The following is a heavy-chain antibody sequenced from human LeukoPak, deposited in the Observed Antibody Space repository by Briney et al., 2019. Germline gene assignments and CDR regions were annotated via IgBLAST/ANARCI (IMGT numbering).Heavy chain of an antibody. CDR1: GFTVSSNY. CDR2: IRYDGRNK. J-gene: IGHJ5*02. V-gene: IGHV3-30*02. Sequence: GGSLRLSCAASGFTVSSNYMSWVRQGPGKGLQWVSFIRYDGRNKYYADSVKGRFTISRDNAKNSLYLQMNSLRAEDTAVYYCALDYGDYANWFDPWGQGTLVTVSS. CDR3: ALDYGDYANWFDP. D-gene: IGHD4-17*01.